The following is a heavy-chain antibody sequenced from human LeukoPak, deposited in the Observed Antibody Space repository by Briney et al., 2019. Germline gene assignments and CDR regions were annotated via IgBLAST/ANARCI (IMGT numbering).Heavy chain of an antibody. CDR3: ARGDNGPFAALFI. V-gene: IGHV4-59*01. D-gene: IGHD2-15*01. CDR2: IYYDGET. CDR1: GGSLNRYY. Sequence: SETLSLTCTVSGGSLNRYYWSWIRQPPGKGLEYIGYIYYDGETNYNPSLKSRVTMSIDTSRKQFSLALSPVTAADTALYYCARGDNGPFAALFIWVQGRVVTVSS. J-gene: IGHJ3*02.